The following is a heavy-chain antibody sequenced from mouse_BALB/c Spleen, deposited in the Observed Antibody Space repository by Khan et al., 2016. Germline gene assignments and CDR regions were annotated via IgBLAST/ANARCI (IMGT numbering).Heavy chain of an antibody. V-gene: IGHV9-3*02. D-gene: IGHD2-13*01. J-gene: IGHJ4*01. CDR2: INSNTGEP. Sequence: QIQLVQSGPELKKPGETVKISCKASGYTFTNYGMNWVKQAPGKGLKWMGWINSNTGEPTYAEEFKGRFAFSLDTSASTAYLQINNLKNEATATYFCARTGDYPYYAMDYWGQGTSVTVSS. CDR3: ARTGDYPYYAMDY. CDR1: GYTFTNYG.